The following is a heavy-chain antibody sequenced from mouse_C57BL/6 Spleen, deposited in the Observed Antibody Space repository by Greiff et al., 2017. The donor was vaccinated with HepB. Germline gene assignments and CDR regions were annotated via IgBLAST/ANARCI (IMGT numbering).Heavy chain of an antibody. J-gene: IGHJ1*03. CDR3: SHYGNSFAWYFDV. Sequence: EVQLQQSGAELVKPGASVKLSCTASGFNIKDYYMHWVKQRTEQGLEWIGRIDPEDGETKYAPKFQGKATITADTSSNTAYLQLSSLPSEEPAVYYCSHYGNSFAWYFDVWGTGTTVTVSS. CDR1: GFNIKDYY. D-gene: IGHD2-1*01. CDR2: IDPEDGET. V-gene: IGHV14-2*01.